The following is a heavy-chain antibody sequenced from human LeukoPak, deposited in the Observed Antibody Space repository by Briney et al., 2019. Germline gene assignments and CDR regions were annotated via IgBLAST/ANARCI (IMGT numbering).Heavy chain of an antibody. D-gene: IGHD2-2*01. CDR3: AKSCCSGTNCYVNF. Sequence: PGGSLRLSCAASGFTFSGYGMHWVRQTPGKGLEWVAVLSFDGSNMYYPDSVKGRFTISRDNSKNTLYLQMNSLRAEDTAVYYCAKSCCSGTNCYVNFWGQGTLVTVSS. CDR2: LSFDGSNM. J-gene: IGHJ4*02. CDR1: GFTFSGYG. V-gene: IGHV3-30*18.